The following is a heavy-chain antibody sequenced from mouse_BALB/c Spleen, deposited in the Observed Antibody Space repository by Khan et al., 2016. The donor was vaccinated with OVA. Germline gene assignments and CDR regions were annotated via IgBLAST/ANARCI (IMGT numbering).Heavy chain of an antibody. CDR2: ISSDGDYT. V-gene: IGHV5-9-3*01. CDR3: ARSPYGNFAY. D-gene: IGHD2-1*01. J-gene: IGHJ3*01. Sequence: EVELVESGGALVKPGGSLKLSCAASGFTFSTYAMSWVRQTPEKRLEWVATISSDGDYTYYPDNVTGRFPISRDNAKNTLYLQMSRLRSEDTAMYYCARSPYGNFAYWGQGTLVTVSA. CDR1: GFTFSTYA.